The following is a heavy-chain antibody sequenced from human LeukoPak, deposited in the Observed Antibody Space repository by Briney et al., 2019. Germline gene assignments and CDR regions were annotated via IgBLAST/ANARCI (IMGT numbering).Heavy chain of an antibody. CDR1: GFTFDDYA. Sequence: GGSLRLSCAASGFTFDDYAMHWVRQASGKGLEWVSGISWNSGSIGYADSVKGRFTISRDNAKNSLYLQMNSLRAEDTALYYCAKAHYYDSSGYSLKDAFDIWGQGTMVTVSS. CDR3: AKAHYYDSSGYSLKDAFDI. J-gene: IGHJ3*02. V-gene: IGHV3-9*01. D-gene: IGHD3-22*01. CDR2: ISWNSGSI.